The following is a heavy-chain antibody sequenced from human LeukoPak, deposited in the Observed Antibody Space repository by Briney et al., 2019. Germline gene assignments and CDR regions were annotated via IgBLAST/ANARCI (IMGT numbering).Heavy chain of an antibody. CDR2: ISSSSSYI. J-gene: IGHJ6*03. D-gene: IGHD3-10*01. V-gene: IGHV3-21*01. CDR3: ARKGPISMVRGGAPTAYYYYYMDV. Sequence: GGSLRLSCAASGFTFSSYSMNWVRQAPGKGLEWVSSISSSSSYIHYADSVKGRFTISRDNAKNSLYLQMNSLRAEDTAVYYCARKGPISMVRGGAPTAYYYYYMDVWGKGTTVTISS. CDR1: GFTFSSYS.